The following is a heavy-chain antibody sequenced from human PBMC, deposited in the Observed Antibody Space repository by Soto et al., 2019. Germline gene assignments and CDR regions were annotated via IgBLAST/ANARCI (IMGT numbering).Heavy chain of an antibody. CDR1: GFTFSSYA. CDR3: VRGGGGGLFDP. Sequence: GGSLRLSCAASGFTFSSYAMSWVRQAPGKGLEWVSAISGSGGSTYYADSVKGRFTISRDNSKRSLYLQMMSLTAEDTAIYYCVRGGGGGLFDPWGQGTMVTVSS. J-gene: IGHJ5*02. D-gene: IGHD2-15*01. CDR2: ISGSGGST. V-gene: IGHV3-23*01.